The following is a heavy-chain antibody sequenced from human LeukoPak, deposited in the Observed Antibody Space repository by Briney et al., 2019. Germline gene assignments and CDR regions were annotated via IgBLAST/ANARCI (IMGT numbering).Heavy chain of an antibody. Sequence: SETLSLTCAVYGGSFSGYYWSWIRQPPGKGLEWIGEISHSGSTNYNPSLKSRVTISVDTSKNQFSLKLSSVTAADTAVYYCAAADYYGSSGYYHHLDYWGQGTLVTASS. D-gene: IGHD3-22*01. CDR3: AAADYYGSSGYYHHLDY. V-gene: IGHV4-34*01. CDR1: GGSFSGYY. J-gene: IGHJ4*02. CDR2: ISHSGST.